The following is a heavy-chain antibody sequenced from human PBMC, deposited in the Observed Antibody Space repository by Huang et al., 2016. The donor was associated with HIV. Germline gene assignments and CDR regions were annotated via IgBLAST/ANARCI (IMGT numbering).Heavy chain of an antibody. CDR2: SYPGDADT. Sequence: EVHLVQSGAEVKEPGESLRIPCQSPGHNFDSYWIGWVRQMPGKGLEWMGVSYPGDADTRYDPSFQGQVTISADQSINTAYLQWSSLKASDTAIYFCARQGLWLPPTDPFDYWGQGTPVTVSA. CDR3: ARQGLWLPPTDPFDY. CDR1: GHNFDSYW. D-gene: IGHD3-10*01. J-gene: IGHJ4*02. V-gene: IGHV5-51*01.